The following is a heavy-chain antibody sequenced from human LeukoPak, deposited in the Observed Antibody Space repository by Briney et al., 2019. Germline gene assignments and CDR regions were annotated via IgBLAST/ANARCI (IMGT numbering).Heavy chain of an antibody. CDR3: AXXXXXYGDY. CDR1: GGSISSYY. V-gene: IGHV4-59*01. Sequence: SETLSLTCTVSGGSISSYYWSWIRQPPGKGLEWIGYXYXXGXXXXXXXLXSXVTISVDTSKNQFSLKLSSVTAADTAVYYCAXXXXXYGDYWGQGTLXTVSS. J-gene: IGHJ4*02. CDR2: XYXXGXX. D-gene: IGHD3-10*01.